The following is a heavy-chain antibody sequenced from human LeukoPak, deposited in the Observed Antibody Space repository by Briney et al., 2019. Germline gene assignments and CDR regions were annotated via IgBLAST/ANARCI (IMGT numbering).Heavy chain of an antibody. D-gene: IGHD6-19*01. CDR3: ARRIIAVAGTVVYYFDY. CDR2: IYYSGST. Sequence: PSETLSLTCTVSGGSISSYYWSWIRQPPGKGLEWIGYIYYSGSTNYNPSLKSRVTISVDTSKNQFSLKLSSVTAADTAVYYCARRIIAVAGTVVYYFDYWGQGTLVTVSS. CDR1: GGSISSYY. V-gene: IGHV4-59*08. J-gene: IGHJ4*02.